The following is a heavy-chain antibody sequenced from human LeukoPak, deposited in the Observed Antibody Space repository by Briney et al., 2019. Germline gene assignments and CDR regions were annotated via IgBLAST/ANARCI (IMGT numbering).Heavy chain of an antibody. CDR3: ARVFDDYYDSSANPPLWFDP. CDR2: VYYSGSP. D-gene: IGHD3-22*01. V-gene: IGHV4-59*01. Sequence: SETLSVTCTASGGSISSYFWSWIRQPPGMGLEWIGYVYYSGSPNYNPSLKSRVTISVDTSKNQFSLRLRSVTAADTAVYYCARVFDDYYDSSANPPLWFDPWGQGTLVTVSS. J-gene: IGHJ5*02. CDR1: GGSISSYF.